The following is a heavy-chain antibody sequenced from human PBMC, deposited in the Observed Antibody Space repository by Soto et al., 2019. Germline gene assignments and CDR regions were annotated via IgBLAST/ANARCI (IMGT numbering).Heavy chain of an antibody. CDR1: GFTVSYNY. CDR3: ARGMYGSGSYYIGDAFDM. V-gene: IGHV3-53*01. D-gene: IGHD3-10*01. Sequence: PGGSLRLSCAVSGFTVSYNYMNWVRQAPGKGLEWVSVIYRGGDTFYADSVKGRFTISRDNSKNTLYLQMNSLRAEDTAVYYCARGMYGSGSYYIGDAFDMWGQGTMVNVSS. CDR2: IYRGGDT. J-gene: IGHJ3*02.